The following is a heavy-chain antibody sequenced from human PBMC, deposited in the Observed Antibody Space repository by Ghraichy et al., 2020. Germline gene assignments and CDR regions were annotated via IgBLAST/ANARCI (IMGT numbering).Heavy chain of an antibody. V-gene: IGHV1-2*02. CDR2: INPNSGGT. CDR1: GYTFTGYY. J-gene: IGHJ5*02. D-gene: IGHD6-13*01. Sequence: ASVKVSCKASGYTFTGYYMHWVRQAPGQGLEWMGWINPNSGGTNYAQKFQGRVTMTRDTSISTAYMELSRLRSDDTAVYYCARDQINPSYSSSWENWFDPWGQGTLVTVSS. CDR3: ARDQINPSYSSSWENWFDP.